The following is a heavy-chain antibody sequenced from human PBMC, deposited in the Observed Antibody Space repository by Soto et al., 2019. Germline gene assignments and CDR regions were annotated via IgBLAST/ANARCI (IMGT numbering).Heavy chain of an antibody. CDR3: AREPYSSSSFLFDF. CDR1: GYTFTAYV. J-gene: IGHJ4*02. D-gene: IGHD6-6*01. V-gene: IGHV1-46*01. CDR2: VNPRGGST. Sequence: ASVKVSCKASGYTFTAYVMHWVRQAPGQGLEWMGIVNPRGGSTNYAQRFQGRIAMTWDTSTSTVYMELSRLRSDDTAVYYCAREPYSSSSFLFDFWGQGTPVTVSS.